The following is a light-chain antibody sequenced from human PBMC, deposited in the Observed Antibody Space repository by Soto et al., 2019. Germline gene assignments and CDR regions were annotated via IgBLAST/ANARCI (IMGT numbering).Light chain of an antibody. CDR3: LLSYSAAFVV. J-gene: IGLJ2*01. Sequence: VVTQEPSLTVSPGGTVTLTCGSSTGAVTSGHYPYWFQQKPGQAPRTLIYDTNNKHSWTPARFSGSLLGGKAALTLSGAQPEDEAEYYCLLSYSAAFVVFGGGTQLTVL. CDR2: DTN. V-gene: IGLV7-46*01. CDR1: TGAVTSGHY.